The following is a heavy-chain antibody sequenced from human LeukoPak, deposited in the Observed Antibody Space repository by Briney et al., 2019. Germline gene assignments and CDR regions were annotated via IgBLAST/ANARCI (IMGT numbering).Heavy chain of an antibody. Sequence: ASVKVSCKASGGTFSSYAISWVRQAPGQGLEWMGWISAYNGDTNYAQKLQGRVTMTTDTSTSTAYMELRSLRSDDTAVYYCARDRAYESSDYWGQGTLVTVSS. CDR1: GGTFSSYA. D-gene: IGHD2-2*01. CDR2: ISAYNGDT. CDR3: ARDRAYESSDY. V-gene: IGHV1-18*01. J-gene: IGHJ4*02.